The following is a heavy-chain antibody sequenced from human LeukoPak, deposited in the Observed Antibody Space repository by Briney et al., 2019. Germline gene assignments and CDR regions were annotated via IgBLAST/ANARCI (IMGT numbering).Heavy chain of an antibody. CDR3: ATDYYDSSGYYVRLGY. D-gene: IGHD3-22*01. J-gene: IGHJ4*02. CDR1: GYTLTELS. CDR2: FDPEDGET. V-gene: IGHV1-24*01. Sequence: ASVKVSCKVSGYTLTELSMHWVRQAPGKGLEWMGGFDPEDGETIYAQKFQGRVTMTEDTSTDTAYMELGSLRSEDTAVYYCATDYYDSSGYYVRLGYWGQGTLVTVSS.